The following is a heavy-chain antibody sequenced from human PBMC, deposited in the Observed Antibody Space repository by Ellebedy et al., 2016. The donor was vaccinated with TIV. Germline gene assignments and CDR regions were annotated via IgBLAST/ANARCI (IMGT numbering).Heavy chain of an antibody. D-gene: IGHD5-24*01. CDR1: GYTFTSYG. J-gene: IGHJ4*02. CDR3: ARDLREMATIGPLFDY. Sequence: AASVKVSCKASGYTFTSYGISWVRQAPGQGLEWMGWISAYNGNTNYAQKLQGRVTMTTDTSTSTAYMELRSLRSDDTAVYYCARDLREMATIGPLFDYWGQGTLVTVSS. CDR2: ISAYNGNT. V-gene: IGHV1-18*01.